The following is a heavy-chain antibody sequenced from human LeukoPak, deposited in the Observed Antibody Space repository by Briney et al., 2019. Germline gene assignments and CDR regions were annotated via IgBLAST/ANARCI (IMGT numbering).Heavy chain of an antibody. V-gene: IGHV1-58*01. CDR3: ARIMEYCSSTSCYYGMDV. CDR2: IVVGSGNT. J-gene: IGHJ6*02. CDR1: GFTFSTSA. Sequence: GASVKVSCKASGFTFSTSAVQWVRQARGQCLEWIGWIVVGSGNTKYAQKFQERVTITWDVSTSTAYMELSSLRSEDTAVYYCARIMEYCSSTSCYYGMDVWGQGTTVTVSS. D-gene: IGHD2-2*01.